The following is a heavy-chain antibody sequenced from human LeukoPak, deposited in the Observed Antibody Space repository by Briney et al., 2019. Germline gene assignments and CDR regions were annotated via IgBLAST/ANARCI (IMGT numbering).Heavy chain of an antibody. CDR2: IYNGVNT. V-gene: IGHV4-61*01. D-gene: IGHD1-26*01. Sequence: SETLSLTCTVSGASVSSASYWSWIRQPPGKGVEWIAHIYNGVNTNYNPSLKSRVTISVDTSKNQSSLRLNSVTAADTAVYYCARSRAFNSGAFDPWGQGSLVTVSS. J-gene: IGHJ5*02. CDR1: GASVSSASY. CDR3: ARSRAFNSGAFDP.